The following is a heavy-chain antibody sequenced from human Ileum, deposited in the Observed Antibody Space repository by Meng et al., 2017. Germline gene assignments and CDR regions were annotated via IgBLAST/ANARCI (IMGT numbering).Heavy chain of an antibody. CDR1: GFTFSNYW. CDR2: LKSDGSYT. Sequence: EVQLVESGGGLVQPVGSLRLSCAASGFTFSNYWMHWFRQAPGTGLVWVSRLKSDGSYTNYADSVKGRFTISRDNAKNTLYLQMNSLRAEDTAVYYCARGSDYSGSYVDYWGQGALVTVSS. V-gene: IGHV3-74*01. D-gene: IGHD1-26*01. CDR3: ARGSDYSGSYVDY. J-gene: IGHJ4*02.